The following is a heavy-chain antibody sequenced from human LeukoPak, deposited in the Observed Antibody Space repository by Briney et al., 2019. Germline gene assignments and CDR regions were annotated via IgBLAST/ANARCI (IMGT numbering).Heavy chain of an antibody. CDR1: GYTFTGYL. D-gene: IGHD3-10*01. V-gene: IGHV1-2*02. CDR3: ARDKYYYGSGKYGGYYGMDA. Sequence: GASVKVSCKTSGYTFTGYLMHWVRLAPGQGPEWVGWINPRNGDTNLAQKFQGRVTMTRDTSINTVYMDLSRLTSDDSAVYYCARDKYYYGSGKYGGYYGMDAWGQGTTVSVS. J-gene: IGHJ6*02. CDR2: INPRNGDT.